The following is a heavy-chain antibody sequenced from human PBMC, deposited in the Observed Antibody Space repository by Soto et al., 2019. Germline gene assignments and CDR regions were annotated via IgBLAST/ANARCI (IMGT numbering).Heavy chain of an antibody. J-gene: IGHJ6*03. CDR2: INHSGST. V-gene: IGHV4-34*01. D-gene: IGHD6-6*01. CDR3: ARARIAARHFYMDV. Sequence: PSETLSLTCAVYGGSFSGYYWSWIRQPPGKGLEWIGEINHSGSTNYNPSLKSRVTISVDTSKNQFSLKLSSVTAADTAVYYCARARIAARHFYMDVWGKGTTVTVSS. CDR1: GGSFSGYY.